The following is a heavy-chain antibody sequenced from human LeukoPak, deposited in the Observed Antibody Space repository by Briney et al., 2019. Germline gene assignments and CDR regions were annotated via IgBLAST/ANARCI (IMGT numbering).Heavy chain of an antibody. J-gene: IGHJ5*02. V-gene: IGHV4-38-2*02. D-gene: IGHD6-6*01. Sequence: PSETLSLTCTVSGYSISSGSYWGWIRQPPGKGLEWVGRIYHSGSTYRKPSLKRRATISVDTSKNQFSLKLPSVTAAATAVYSCARPTARLGWFDPWGQGTLVTVSS. CDR1: GYSISSGSY. CDR3: ARPTARLGWFDP. CDR2: IYHSGST.